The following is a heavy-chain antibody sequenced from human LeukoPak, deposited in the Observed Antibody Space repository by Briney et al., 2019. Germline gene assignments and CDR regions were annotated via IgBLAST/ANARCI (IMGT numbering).Heavy chain of an antibody. CDR2: IYYSGFT. CDR3: ARARSTYYYDSSGYVLDY. V-gene: IGHV4-59*01. CDR1: GGSISSYY. D-gene: IGHD3-22*01. Sequence: SETLSLTCTVSGGSISSYYWNWIRQPPGKGLEWIGYIYYSGFTNYNPSLKSRVTISVDTSKNQFSLKLSSVTAADTALYYWARARSTYYYDSSGYVLDYWGQGTLVTVSS. J-gene: IGHJ4*02.